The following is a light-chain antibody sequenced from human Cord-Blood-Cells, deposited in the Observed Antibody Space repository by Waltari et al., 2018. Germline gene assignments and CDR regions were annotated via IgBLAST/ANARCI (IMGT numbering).Light chain of an antibody. CDR1: QSVLYSSNNKNY. Sequence: DIVMTQSPDSLAVSLGERATLYCKSSQSVLYSSNNKNYLAWYQQKPGQPPKLLIYWASTRESGVPDRFSGSGSGTDFTLTISSLQAEDVAVYYCQQYYSTPLTFGPGTKVDIK. J-gene: IGKJ3*01. CDR2: WAS. V-gene: IGKV4-1*01. CDR3: QQYYSTPLT.